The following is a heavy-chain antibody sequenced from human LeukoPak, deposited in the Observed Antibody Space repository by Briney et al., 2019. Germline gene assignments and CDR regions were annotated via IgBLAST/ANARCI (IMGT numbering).Heavy chain of an antibody. J-gene: IGHJ3*02. Sequence: SETLSLTCTVSGGSISSYYWSWIRQPPGKGLEWIGYIYYTGSTYYNPSLKSRLTISVDRSKNQFSLRLSSMTAADTAVYYCARVPSVIDAFDIWGQGTMVTVSS. V-gene: IGHV4-59*12. D-gene: IGHD2-21*01. CDR2: IYYTGST. CDR3: ARVPSVIDAFDI. CDR1: GGSISSYY.